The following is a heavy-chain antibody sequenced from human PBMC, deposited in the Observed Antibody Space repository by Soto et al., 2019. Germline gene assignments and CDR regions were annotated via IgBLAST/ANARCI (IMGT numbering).Heavy chain of an antibody. J-gene: IGHJ4*02. V-gene: IGHV1-69*13. CDR3: ARDGRYYDSSGYFS. CDR1: GGTFSSYA. Sequence: ASVKVSCKASGGTFSSYAISWVRQAPGQGLEWMGGIIPIFGTANYAQKFQGRVTITADESTSTAYMELSSLRSEDTAVYYCARDGRYYDSSGYFSWGQGTLVTVSS. CDR2: IIPIFGTA. D-gene: IGHD3-22*01.